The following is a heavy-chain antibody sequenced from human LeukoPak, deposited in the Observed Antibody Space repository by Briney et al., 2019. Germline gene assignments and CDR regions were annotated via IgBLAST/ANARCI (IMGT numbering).Heavy chain of an antibody. Sequence: SQTLSLTCTVSGGSISSGGYYWRWVRQPPGKGLEWIGYIYHSGSTYYNPSLKSRVTISVDRSKNQFSLKLSSVTAADTAVYYCASGPHSSSWFLDYWGQGTLVTVSS. J-gene: IGHJ4*02. CDR3: ASGPHSSSWFLDY. D-gene: IGHD6-13*01. CDR2: IYHSGST. V-gene: IGHV4-30-2*01. CDR1: GGSISSGGYY.